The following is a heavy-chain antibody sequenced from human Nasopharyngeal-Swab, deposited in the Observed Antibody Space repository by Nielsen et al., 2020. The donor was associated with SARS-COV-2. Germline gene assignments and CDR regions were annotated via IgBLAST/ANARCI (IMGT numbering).Heavy chain of an antibody. CDR1: GYSFTSYW. Sequence: KVSCKGSGYSFTSYWIGWVRQMPGKGLEWMGIIYPGDSDTRYSPSFQGQVTISADKSISTAYLQWSSLKASDTAMYYCARLGTRLGWYFDLWGRGTLVTVSS. CDR3: ARLGTRLGWYFDL. V-gene: IGHV5-51*01. D-gene: IGHD1-26*01. CDR2: IYPGDSDT. J-gene: IGHJ2*01.